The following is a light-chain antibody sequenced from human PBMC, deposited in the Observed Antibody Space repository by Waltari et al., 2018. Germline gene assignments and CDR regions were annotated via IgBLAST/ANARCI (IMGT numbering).Light chain of an antibody. V-gene: IGKV3-20*01. CDR2: GAS. Sequence: EIVLTQSPGTLSLSPGERATLSCRASQSVSSSYLAWYQQTPGQAPRLLIYGASSRATGIPDRFSGSGAGTDFTLTSSRLEPEDLAVYYCQQYGSSPQTFGQGTKVEIK. CDR1: QSVSSSY. J-gene: IGKJ1*01. CDR3: QQYGSSPQT.